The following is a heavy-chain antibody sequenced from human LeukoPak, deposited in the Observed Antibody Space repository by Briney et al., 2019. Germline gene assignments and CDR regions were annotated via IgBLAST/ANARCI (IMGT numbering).Heavy chain of an antibody. Sequence: PGGSLRLSCAASGFTFSSYAMSWVRQAPGKGLVWVSRINSDGSSTSYADSVKGRFTISRDNAKNTLYLQMNSLRAEDTAVYYCAGVRSSGWFDYWGQGTLVTVSS. J-gene: IGHJ4*02. CDR3: AGVRSSGWFDY. CDR2: INSDGSST. D-gene: IGHD6-19*01. V-gene: IGHV3-74*01. CDR1: GFTFSSYA.